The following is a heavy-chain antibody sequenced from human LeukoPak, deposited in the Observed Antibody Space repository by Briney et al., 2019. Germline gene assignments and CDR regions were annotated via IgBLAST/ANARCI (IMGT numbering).Heavy chain of an antibody. CDR1: GFTLSSYE. Sequence: PGGSLRLSCAASGFTLSSYEMNWVRQAPGKGLEWVSYISSSGGPIFYADSVKGRFTISRDNAKNSLFLQMNSLRAEDTAVYYCARLYYYGSGSYFPNWFDPWGQGTLVTVSS. J-gene: IGHJ5*02. V-gene: IGHV3-48*03. D-gene: IGHD3-10*01. CDR2: ISSSGGPI. CDR3: ARLYYYGSGSYFPNWFDP.